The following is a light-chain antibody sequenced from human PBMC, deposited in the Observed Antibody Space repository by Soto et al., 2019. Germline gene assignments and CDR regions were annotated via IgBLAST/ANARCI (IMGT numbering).Light chain of an antibody. CDR3: QKYSSVPV. Sequence: DIQMTQSPTSLSASVGDRVTITCRASQDIRNFVAWYQQKPGKPPKLLIYAASTLQAGGPSRFSGSGSGTDFTLTINSRQPEDVATYSCQKYSSVPVFGPGTKVEIK. J-gene: IGKJ3*01. CDR2: AAS. V-gene: IGKV1-27*01. CDR1: QDIRNF.